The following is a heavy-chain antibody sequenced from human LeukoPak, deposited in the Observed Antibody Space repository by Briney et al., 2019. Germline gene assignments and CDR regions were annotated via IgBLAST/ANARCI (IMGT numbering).Heavy chain of an antibody. CDR2: ISSSSSYI. CDR3: ARGTFGDY. Sequence: GGSLRLSCEASGFTFSSYNMNWVRQAPGKGLEWVSSISSSSSYIYYADSVKGRFTISRDNAKNTVYLQMNSLRAEDTAVYYCARGTFGDYWGQGTLVTVSS. D-gene: IGHD3-10*01. V-gene: IGHV3-21*01. J-gene: IGHJ4*02. CDR1: GFTFSSYN.